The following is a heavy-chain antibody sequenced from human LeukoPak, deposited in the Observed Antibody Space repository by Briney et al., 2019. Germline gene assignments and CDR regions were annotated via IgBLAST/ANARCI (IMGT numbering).Heavy chain of an antibody. V-gene: IGHV3-23*01. CDR1: GFAFSSYA. CDR2: ISGSGSNT. CDR3: AEGGYDQDFDY. Sequence: GGSLRLSCAASGFAFSSYAMSWVRQAPGKGLEWVSGISGSGSNTYYADSVKGRFTISRDNSKNTLYLQMNSLRAEDTAVYYCAEGGYDQDFDYWGQGSLVIVSS. D-gene: IGHD2-2*01. J-gene: IGHJ4*02.